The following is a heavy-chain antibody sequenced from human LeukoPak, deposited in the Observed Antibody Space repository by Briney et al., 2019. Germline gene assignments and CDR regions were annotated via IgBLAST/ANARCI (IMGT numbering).Heavy chain of an antibody. CDR1: GLTLSSYG. CDR2: ISYEGSNK. J-gene: IGHJ4*02. D-gene: IGHD2-15*01. CDR3: AKGGYCSGGSCYPLDY. Sequence: PGESLRLSCAASGLTLSSYGMHWVSQAQGKGLEWEAVISYEGSNKYYADSVKGRFTISRDNSKHTLYLQMNSLRAEDTAVYYCAKGGYCSGGSCYPLDYWGQGTLVTVSA. V-gene: IGHV3-30*18.